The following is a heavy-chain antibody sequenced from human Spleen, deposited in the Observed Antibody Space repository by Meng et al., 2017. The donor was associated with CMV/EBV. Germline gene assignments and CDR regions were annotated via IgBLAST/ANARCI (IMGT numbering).Heavy chain of an antibody. CDR3: TRVSSPFFDNWSGQMIAKPTFDY. Sequence: SCTVSGGSISSGDYYWSWIRQHPGKGLEWIGYIYYSGSAYYSPSLKSRVTISIDTSKNQFSLRLSSVTAADTAVYYCTRVSSPFFDNWSGQMIAKPTFDYWGQGTLVTVSS. CDR1: GGSISSGDYY. CDR2: IYYSGSA. J-gene: IGHJ4*02. V-gene: IGHV4-31*02. D-gene: IGHD2-21*01.